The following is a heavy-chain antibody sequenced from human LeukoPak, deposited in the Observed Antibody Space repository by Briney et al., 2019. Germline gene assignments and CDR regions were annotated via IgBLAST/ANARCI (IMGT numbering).Heavy chain of an antibody. CDR2: INSDGSSI. V-gene: IGHV3-74*01. J-gene: IGHJ4*02. Sequence: GGSLRLSCAASGFTFSNHWMNWVRQAPGKGLVWVSRINSDGSSINYADSVKGRFTISRDNAKNTLYLQINSLRAEDTAIYYCARDGSLAYWGQGTLVTVSS. CDR1: GFTFSNHW. CDR3: ARDGSLAY.